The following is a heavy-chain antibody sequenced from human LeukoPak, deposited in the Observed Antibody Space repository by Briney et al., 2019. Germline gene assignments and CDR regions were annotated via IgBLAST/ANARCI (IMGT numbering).Heavy chain of an antibody. CDR2: ISGSGGST. CDR1: GLNFSSYA. D-gene: IGHD3-22*01. J-gene: IGHJ3*02. CDR3: AKGITITMIVVNAFDI. V-gene: IGHV3-23*01. Sequence: GSLRLSCAASGLNFSSYAMSWVRQAPGKGLEWVSAISGSGGSTYYADSVKGRFTISRDNSKNTLYLQMNSLRAEDTAVYYCAKGITITMIVVNAFDIWGQGTMVSVSS.